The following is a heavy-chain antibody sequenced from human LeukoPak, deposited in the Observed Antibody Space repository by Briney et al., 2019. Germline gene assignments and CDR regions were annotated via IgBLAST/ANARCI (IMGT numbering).Heavy chain of an antibody. CDR1: GFTFSSYG. V-gene: IGHV3-23*01. Sequence: GGSLRLSCAASGFTFSSYGMSWVRQAPGKGLEWVSAISGSGGSTYYADSVKGRFTISRDNAKNSLYLQMNSLRVEDTAVYYCARDQDRAFDIWGQGTMVTVSS. CDR2: ISGSGGST. J-gene: IGHJ3*02. CDR3: ARDQDRAFDI.